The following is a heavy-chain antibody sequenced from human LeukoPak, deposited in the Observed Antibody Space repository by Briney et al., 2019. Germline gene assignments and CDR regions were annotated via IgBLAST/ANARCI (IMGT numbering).Heavy chain of an antibody. CDR3: AREVPASSPPDY. Sequence: SETLSLTCTVSGYSISSGYYWGWLRQPPGKGLEWIGSIYHSGSTYYNPSLKSRVTISVDTSKNQFSLKLSSVTAADTAAYYCAREVPASSPPDYWGQGTLVTVSS. CDR1: GYSISSGYY. J-gene: IGHJ4*02. V-gene: IGHV4-38-2*02. D-gene: IGHD2-2*01. CDR2: IYHSGST.